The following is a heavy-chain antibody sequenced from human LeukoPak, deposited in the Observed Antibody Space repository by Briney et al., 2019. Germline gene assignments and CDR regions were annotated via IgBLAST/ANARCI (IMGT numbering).Heavy chain of an antibody. CDR2: ISGSGGHT. D-gene: IGHD6-13*01. CDR3: AKDQVGYLVRAFDI. J-gene: IGHJ3*02. V-gene: IGHV3-23*01. CDR1: GFTFSSYA. Sequence: PGGSLRLSCAASGFTFSSYAMSWVRQAPGRGLEWVSVISGSGGHTNYADCVKGRFTISRDNSKSTLYLQMNSLTAEDTAIYYCAKDQVGYLVRAFDIWGQGTLVTVSS.